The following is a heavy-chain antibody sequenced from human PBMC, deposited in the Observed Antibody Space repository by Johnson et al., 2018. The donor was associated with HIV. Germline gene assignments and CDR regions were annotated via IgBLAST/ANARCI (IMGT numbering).Heavy chain of an antibody. D-gene: IGHD3-22*01. V-gene: IGHV3-20*04. CDR1: GFTFEDHG. Sequence: QLVESGGGVVRPGGSLRLSCVASGFTFEDHGMSWVRQAPGMGLEWVSGFNWNGGSTHYADSVKGRFTIPRDNAKNSPYLKINSLRAEDTALYYCARGFSSGYGARELKDAFDIWGQGTMVTVSS. CDR3: ARGFSSGYGARELKDAFDI. CDR2: FNWNGGST. J-gene: IGHJ3*02.